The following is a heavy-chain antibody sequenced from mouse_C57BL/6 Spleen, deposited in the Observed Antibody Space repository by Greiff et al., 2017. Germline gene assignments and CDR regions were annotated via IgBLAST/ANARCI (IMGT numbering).Heavy chain of an antibody. CDR3: TREGGFTTVVPHWYFDV. CDR2: ISSGGDYI. CDR1: GFTFSSYA. D-gene: IGHD1-1*01. J-gene: IGHJ1*03. V-gene: IGHV5-9-1*02. Sequence: DVQLVESGEGLVKPGGSLKLSCAASGFTFSSYAMSWVRQTPEKRLEWVAYISSGGDYIYYADTVKGRFTISRDNARNTLYLQRSSLKSEDTAMYYCTREGGFTTVVPHWYFDVWGTGTTVTVSS.